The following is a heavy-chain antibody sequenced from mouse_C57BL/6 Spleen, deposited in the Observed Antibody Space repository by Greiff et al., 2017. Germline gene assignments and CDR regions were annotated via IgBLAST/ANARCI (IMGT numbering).Heavy chain of an antibody. J-gene: IGHJ1*03. Sequence: QVQLQQPGAELVKPGASVKLSCKASGYTFTSYWMHWVKQRPGKGLEWIGRIYPGDGDTNYNGKFKGKATLTADKSSSTAYMQLSSLTSEDSAVYFCARDYGSIHWYFDVWGTGTTVTVSS. CDR2: IYPGDGDT. V-gene: IGHV1-82*01. D-gene: IGHD1-1*01. CDR3: ARDYGSIHWYFDV. CDR1: GYTFTSYW.